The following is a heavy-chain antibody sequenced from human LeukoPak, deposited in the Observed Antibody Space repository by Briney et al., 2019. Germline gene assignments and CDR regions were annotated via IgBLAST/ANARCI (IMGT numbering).Heavy chain of an antibody. D-gene: IGHD3-16*02. Sequence: SQTLSLTCTVSGGSISSGTYYWTWIRQPAGKGLEWIGRIYNSGSTSYNPSLTSRVTISMDTSKNQFSLKLSSVTAADTAMYYCARGRDDDVWGSYPTCFDFWGQGTLVTVSP. CDR3: ARGRDDDVWGSYPTCFDF. CDR1: GGSISSGTYY. CDR2: IYNSGST. J-gene: IGHJ4*02. V-gene: IGHV4-61*02.